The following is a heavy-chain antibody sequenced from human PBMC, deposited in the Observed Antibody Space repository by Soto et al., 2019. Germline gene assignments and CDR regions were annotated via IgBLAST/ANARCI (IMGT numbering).Heavy chain of an antibody. J-gene: IGHJ4*02. Sequence: SETLSLTCTVSGGSVSSGGYYWSWIRQHPGKGLEWIGYIYYSGSTYYNPSLKSRVTISVDTSKNQFSLKLSSVTAADTAVYYCARGRTSSPTPGDYWGQGTLVTVSS. V-gene: IGHV4-31*03. CDR3: ARGRTSSPTPGDY. D-gene: IGHD2-2*01. CDR1: GGSVSSGGYY. CDR2: IYYSGST.